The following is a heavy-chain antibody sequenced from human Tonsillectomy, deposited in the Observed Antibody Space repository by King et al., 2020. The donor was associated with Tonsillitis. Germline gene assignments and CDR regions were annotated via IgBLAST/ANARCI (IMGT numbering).Heavy chain of an antibody. CDR1: GGSITSDSYY. V-gene: IGHV4-61*02. J-gene: IGHJ5*02. CDR2: IYTSGST. CDR3: VRGGDILTGGSLFDP. D-gene: IGHD3-9*01. Sequence: VQLQESGPGLVKPSQTLSLTCTVSGGSITSDSYYWSWIRQPAGKGLEWIGRIYTSGSTNYNPSLESRVTMSVDTSKNQFSLKLSSVTAADTAVYYCVRGGDILTGGSLFDPWGQGTLVTVSS.